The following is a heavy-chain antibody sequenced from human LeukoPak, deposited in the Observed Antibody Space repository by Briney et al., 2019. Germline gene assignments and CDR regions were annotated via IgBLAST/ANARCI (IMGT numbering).Heavy chain of an antibody. CDR1: GGSISSSSYY. D-gene: IGHD3-16*01. J-gene: IGHJ4*02. CDR3: ARGETKAAPFDY. V-gene: IGHV4-39*01. Sequence: SETLSLTCTVSGGSISSSSYYWGWIRQPPGKGLEWIGSIYYSGSTYYNPSLKSRVTISVDTSKNQFSLKLSSVTAADTAVYYCARGETKAAPFDYWGEGTLVPVSS. CDR2: IYYSGST.